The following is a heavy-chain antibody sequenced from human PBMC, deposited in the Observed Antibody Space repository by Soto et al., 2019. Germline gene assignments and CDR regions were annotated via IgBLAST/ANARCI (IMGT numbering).Heavy chain of an antibody. D-gene: IGHD3-16*02. J-gene: IGHJ3*02. CDR3: ARVIRREGRFAFDI. Sequence: QVQLVESGGGLVKPGGSLRLSCVASGFTFSDYYMTWIRQAPGKGLEWNSYISTSGSYIHYADSVKGRFTISRDNADNSLFLQMNSLRVEDTAVYYCARVIRREGRFAFDIWGQGTMVTVSS. CDR1: GFTFSDYY. CDR2: ISTSGSYI. V-gene: IGHV3-11*05.